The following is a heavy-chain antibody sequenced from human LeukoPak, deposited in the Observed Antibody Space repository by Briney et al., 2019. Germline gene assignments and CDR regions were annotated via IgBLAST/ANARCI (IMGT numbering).Heavy chain of an antibody. CDR3: ARVRGYSYGELDY. CDR2: ISYSGST. J-gene: IGHJ4*02. D-gene: IGHD5-18*01. V-gene: IGHV4-31*03. Sequence: SQALSLTCTVSGGSISSGGYYWSWIRQHPGKGLEWIGHISYSGSTYYNPSLNSRVTISVGTSKSQFSLKLKSVTAADTAVYYCARVRGYSYGELDYWGQGTLVTVSS. CDR1: GGSISSGGYY.